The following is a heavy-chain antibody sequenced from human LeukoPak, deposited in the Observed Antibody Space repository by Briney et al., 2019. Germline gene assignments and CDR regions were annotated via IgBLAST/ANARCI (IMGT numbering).Heavy chain of an antibody. V-gene: IGHV1-2*06. CDR3: ARVRSNYGDYVGIDY. D-gene: IGHD4-17*01. J-gene: IGHJ4*02. CDR1: GYTFTTYY. CDR2: INPNSGGT. Sequence: GASVKVSCKASGYTFTTYYIHWVRQAPGQGLEWMGRINPNSGGTNYAQKFQGRVTMTRDTSISTAYMELSRLRSDDTAVYYCARVRSNYGDYVGIDYWGQGTLVTVSS.